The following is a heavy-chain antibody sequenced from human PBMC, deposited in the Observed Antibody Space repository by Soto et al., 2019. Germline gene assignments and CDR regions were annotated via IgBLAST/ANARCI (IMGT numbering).Heavy chain of an antibody. V-gene: IGHV1-69*12. J-gene: IGHJ4*02. CDR3: ARGRGGGDDY. Sequence: QVQLVQSGAEVKKPGSSVKVSCKASGGTFSSYAISWVRQAPGQGLEWMGGIIPIFGTAYYAQKFQGRVTLSADESTSAADIELRSLRSEDAAAFYCARGRGGGDDYWGRGTLVTVAS. CDR2: IIPIFGTA. CDR1: GGTFSSYA. D-gene: IGHD3-16*01.